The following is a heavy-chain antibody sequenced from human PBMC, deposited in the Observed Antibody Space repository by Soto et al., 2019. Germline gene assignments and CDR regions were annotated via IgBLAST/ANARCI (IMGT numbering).Heavy chain of an antibody. Sequence: QLQLHESGPGLVRPSETLALTCTVSGCSISTSRYYWGWLRQPPGKGLEWIGSIYYTGGTYYNPSLKSPVTISVATSKDQFSLRLSSVTAADTAIYYCASGWRLFDLWGQGTLVTVSS. V-gene: IGHV4-39*01. J-gene: IGHJ4*02. CDR2: IYYTGGT. D-gene: IGHD6-19*01. CDR3: ASGWRLFDL. CDR1: GCSISTSRYY.